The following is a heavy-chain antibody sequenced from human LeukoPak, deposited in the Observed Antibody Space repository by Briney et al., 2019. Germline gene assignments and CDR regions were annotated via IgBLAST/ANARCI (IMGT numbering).Heavy chain of an antibody. CDR3: ARLGVGPTYYDFWSGYSSFYFDY. V-gene: IGHV4-39*01. J-gene: IGHJ4*02. CDR1: GGSTSSSNYY. D-gene: IGHD3-3*01. CDR2: IHYSGNT. Sequence: PSETLSLTCTVSGGSTSSSNYYWGWIRQPPGKGLEWIGGIHYSGNTYYNPSLKSRVTISVDTSKNQFSLKLSPVTAADTAVYYCARLGVGPTYYDFWSGYSSFYFDYWGQGTLVTVSS.